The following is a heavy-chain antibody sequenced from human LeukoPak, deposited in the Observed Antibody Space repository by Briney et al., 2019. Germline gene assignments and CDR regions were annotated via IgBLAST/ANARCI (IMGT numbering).Heavy chain of an antibody. D-gene: IGHD2-15*01. CDR1: GFTFNNYA. CDR3: AKGGSGSCYDRLDY. CDR2: ICGGGGST. V-gene: IGHV3-23*01. J-gene: IGHJ4*02. Sequence: GGSLRLSCAASGFTFNNYAMSWVRQAPGKGLEWVSAICGGGGSTYYADSIKGRFTISRDNSKNTLYLQMNSLRAEDTAVYYCAKGGSGSCYDRLDYWGQGALVTVSS.